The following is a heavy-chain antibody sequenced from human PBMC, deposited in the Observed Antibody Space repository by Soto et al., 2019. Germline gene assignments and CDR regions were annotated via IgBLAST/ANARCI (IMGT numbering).Heavy chain of an antibody. D-gene: IGHD6-13*01. V-gene: IGHV4-34*01. CDR1: GGSFSGYY. CDR2: INHSGST. J-gene: IGHJ4*02. Sequence: QVQLQQWGAGLLKPSETLSLTCAVYGGSFSGYYWSWIRQPPGKGLEWIGEINHSGSTNYNPSLKXRXTXXVDTAKNQFSLKLSSVTAADTAVYYCASVSQQLVSWGQGTLVTVSS. CDR3: ASVSQQLVS.